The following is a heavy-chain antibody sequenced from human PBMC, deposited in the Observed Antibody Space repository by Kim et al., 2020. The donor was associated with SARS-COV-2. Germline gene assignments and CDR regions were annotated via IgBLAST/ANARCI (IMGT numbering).Heavy chain of an antibody. CDR2: IYYSGST. Sequence: SETLSLTCTVSGGSISSNYWCWIRQRQGPGLEWIGYIYYSGSTNSNHSLKSRVTISVDTSKNQFSLKLSAVTAADPAVYSWARHRGWKGGYSYGHRDWFDPWGQGTLVTVSS. D-gene: IGHD5-18*01. V-gene: IGHV4-59*08. J-gene: IGHJ5*02. CDR3: ARHRGWKGGYSYGHRDWFDP. CDR1: GGSISSNY.